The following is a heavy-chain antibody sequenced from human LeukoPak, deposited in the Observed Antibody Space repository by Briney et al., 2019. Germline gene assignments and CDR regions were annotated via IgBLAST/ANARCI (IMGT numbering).Heavy chain of an antibody. Sequence: ASVPVSFKASGYTLTSYDIHWVRQATGKGVAWMGWMNPYCGNIGYAQKFQGRVTMTRNTSISTAYMELSSLRSEDTAVYYCARGTTVAYYYYYYMDAWGKGTTVTVSS. CDR2: MNPYCGNI. D-gene: IGHD4-11*01. CDR3: ARGTTVAYYYYYYMDA. J-gene: IGHJ6*03. V-gene: IGHV1-8*01. CDR1: GYTLTSYD.